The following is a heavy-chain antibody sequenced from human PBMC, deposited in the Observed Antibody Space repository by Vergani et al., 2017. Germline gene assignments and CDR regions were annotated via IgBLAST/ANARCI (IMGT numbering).Heavy chain of an antibody. J-gene: IGHJ4*02. CDR2: VEDSGYF. CDR3: ARSIVIRNPPDYFDN. D-gene: IGHD1-14*01. Sequence: QVQLQESGPGLVRPSETLSLTCTVSGGSLSGYYWNWIRQTPGEGLEWIGYVEDSGYFNYNPSLKTRVSMSSDTSNNQFSLMLSSVTVADTAVYYCARSIVIRNPPDYFDNWGQGTLVIVSS. V-gene: IGHV4-59*01. CDR1: GGSLSGYY.